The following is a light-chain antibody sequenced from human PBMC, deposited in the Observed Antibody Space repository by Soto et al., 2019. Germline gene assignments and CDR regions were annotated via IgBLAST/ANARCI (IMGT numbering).Light chain of an antibody. Sequence: MSKSPTSLSAAEKEALGGTCRASQSISNHLNWYQQKPGKAPKLLIFAASSLQSGVPSRFSGSRSGPDFTLTISSLQPEDFATYYCQQSYSSLPTFGQGTKVDIK. V-gene: IGKV1-39*01. J-gene: IGKJ1*01. CDR3: QQSYSSLPT. CDR1: QSISNH. CDR2: AAS.